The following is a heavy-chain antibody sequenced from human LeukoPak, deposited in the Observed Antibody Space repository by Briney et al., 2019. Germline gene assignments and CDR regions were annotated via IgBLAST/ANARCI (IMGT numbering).Heavy chain of an antibody. V-gene: IGHV4-59*01. Sequence: PSETLSLTCTVSGGSISSYYWSWIRQPPGKGLEWIGYIYYSGSTNYNPSLKSRVTISVDTSKNQFSLKLSPVTAADTAVYYCARDRRGYSYGYDYWGQGTLVTVSS. J-gene: IGHJ4*02. CDR1: GGSISSYY. D-gene: IGHD5-18*01. CDR2: IYYSGST. CDR3: ARDRRGYSYGYDY.